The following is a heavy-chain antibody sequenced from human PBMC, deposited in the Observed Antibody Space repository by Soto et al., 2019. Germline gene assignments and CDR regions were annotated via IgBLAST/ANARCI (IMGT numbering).Heavy chain of an antibody. D-gene: IGHD6-6*01. CDR3: ARAGHESSSSEVYYYMDV. CDR2: INPNSGGT. CDR1: GYTFTGYY. Sequence: QVQLVQSGAEVKKPGASVKVSCKASGYTFTGYYMHWVRQAPGQGLEWMGWINPNSGGTNYAQKFQGWVTMTRDTAISTAYMELSRLRSDDTAVYYCARAGHESSSSEVYYYMDVWGKGTTVTVSS. J-gene: IGHJ6*03. V-gene: IGHV1-2*04.